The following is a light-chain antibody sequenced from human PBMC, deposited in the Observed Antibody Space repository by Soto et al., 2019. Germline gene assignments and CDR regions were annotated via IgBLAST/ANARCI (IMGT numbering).Light chain of an antibody. V-gene: IGKV3-11*01. CDR1: QSVSSY. J-gene: IGKJ4*01. CDR2: DAS. Sequence: EIVLTQSPATLSLSPGERATLSWRASQSVSSYLAWYPQKPGQAPRLLIYDASNRATGIPARFSGSGSRTDVTLTISSLEPEDFAVYYCQQRSNWPPTFGGGTKVEIK. CDR3: QQRSNWPPT.